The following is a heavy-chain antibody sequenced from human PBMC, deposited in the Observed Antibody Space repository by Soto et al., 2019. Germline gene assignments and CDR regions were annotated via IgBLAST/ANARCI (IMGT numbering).Heavy chain of an antibody. CDR2: INPDSGGT. D-gene: IGHD5-18*01. CDR3: ARGGQLWLRGYCYYGMHX. J-gene: IGHJ6*02. Sequence: ASVKVSSKASGYTFTGYYMHWVRQAPGQGLEWMGFINPDSGGTNYAQKFQGWVTMTRDTSISTAYMELGRLRSYDTAVYYCARGGQLWLRGYCYYGMHXWGQGTSVTVS. CDR1: GYTFTGYY. V-gene: IGHV1-2*04.